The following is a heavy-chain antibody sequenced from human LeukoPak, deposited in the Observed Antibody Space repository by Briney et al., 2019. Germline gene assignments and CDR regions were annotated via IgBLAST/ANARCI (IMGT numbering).Heavy chain of an antibody. Sequence: SETLSLTCTVSGGSLSSSSYYWGWIRQPPGTGLEWIGSIYYSGSTYCNPSLKSRVTISVDTSKNQFSLKLSSVTAADTAVYYCARRPETLNSYYDFWSGYYRGVDAFDIWGQGTMFTVSS. D-gene: IGHD3-3*01. J-gene: IGHJ3*02. CDR1: GGSLSSSSYY. CDR3: ARRPETLNSYYDFWSGYYRGVDAFDI. V-gene: IGHV4-39*01. CDR2: IYYSGST.